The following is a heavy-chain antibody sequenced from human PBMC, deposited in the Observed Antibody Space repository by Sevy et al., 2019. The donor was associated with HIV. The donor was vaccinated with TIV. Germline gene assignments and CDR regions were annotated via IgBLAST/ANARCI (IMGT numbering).Heavy chain of an antibody. D-gene: IGHD1-26*01. CDR1: GFSLKNVW. CDR3: ATVLGAGAAGAFEI. V-gene: IGHV3-15*01. J-gene: IGHJ3*02. Sequence: GGSLRLSCAGSGFSLKNVWMTWVRQTPGKGLEWVGHAKRKSDGGSIDYGSPVNGRFTISRDDSKDMLYMQMSSLKTEDTGVYYCATVLGAGAAGAFEIWGQGTMVTVSS. CDR2: AKRKSDGGSI.